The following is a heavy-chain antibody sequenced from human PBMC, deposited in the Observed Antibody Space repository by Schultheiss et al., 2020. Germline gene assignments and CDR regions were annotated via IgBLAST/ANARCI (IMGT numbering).Heavy chain of an antibody. CDR2: IWYDGSNK. D-gene: IGHD2-2*02. J-gene: IGHJ4*02. Sequence: GGSLRLSCAASGFTFSSYGMHWVRQAPGKGLEWVAVIWYDGSNKYYADSVKGRFTISRDNSKNTLYLQMNSLRAEDTAVYYCVQHCSSTSCYNGWGQGTLVTVSS. CDR3: VQHCSSTSCYNG. CDR1: GFTFSSYG. V-gene: IGHV3-33*01.